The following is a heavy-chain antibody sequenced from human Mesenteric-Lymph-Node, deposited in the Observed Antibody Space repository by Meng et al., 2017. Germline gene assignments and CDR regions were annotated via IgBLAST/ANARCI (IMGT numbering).Heavy chain of an antibody. J-gene: IGHJ6*02. CDR3: ARALKSHRYCSSTSCRYRGGYYYYGMDV. CDR1: GYFFTGYY. D-gene: IGHD2-2*01. V-gene: IGHV1-8*03. CDR2: MNPNSGNT. Sequence: ASVKVSCKASGYFFTGYYIHWVRQATGQGLEWMGWMNPNSGNTGYAQKFQGRVTITRNTSISTAYMELSSLRSEDTAVYYCARALKSHRYCSSTSCRYRGGYYYYGMDVWGQGTTVTVSS.